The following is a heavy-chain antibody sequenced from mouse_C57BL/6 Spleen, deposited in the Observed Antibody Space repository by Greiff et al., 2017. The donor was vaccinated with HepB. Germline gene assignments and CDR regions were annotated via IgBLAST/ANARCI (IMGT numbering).Heavy chain of an antibody. J-gene: IGHJ2*01. CDR1: GYTFTSYW. CDR3: ARYSNYEY. CDR2: IDPSDSYT. V-gene: IGHV1-50*01. D-gene: IGHD2-5*01. Sequence: QVQLQQPGAELVKPGASVKLSCKASGYTFTSYWMQWVKQRPGQGLEWIGEIDPSDSYTNYNQKFKGKATLTVDTSSSTAYMQLSSLTSEDSAVYYCARYSNYEYWGQGTTLTVSS.